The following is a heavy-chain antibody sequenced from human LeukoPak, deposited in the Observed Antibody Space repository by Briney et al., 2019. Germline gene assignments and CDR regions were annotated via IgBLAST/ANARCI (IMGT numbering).Heavy chain of an antibody. V-gene: IGHV4-34*01. CDR2: INPSGGT. J-gene: IGHJ4*02. D-gene: IGHD6-13*01. Sequence: PSETLSLTCAVYGGSFSGYYWSWIRQPPGKGLEWIGEINPSGGTNYNPSLKSRVTISVDTSKNQFSLKLSSVTAADTAVYYCARGLGQQQLSYDYWGQGTLITVSS. CDR1: GGSFSGYY. CDR3: ARGLGQQQLSYDY.